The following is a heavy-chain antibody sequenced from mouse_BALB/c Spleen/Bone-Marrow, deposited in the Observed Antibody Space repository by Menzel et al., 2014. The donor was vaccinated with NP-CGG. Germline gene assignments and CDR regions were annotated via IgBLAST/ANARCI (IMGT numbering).Heavy chain of an antibody. D-gene: IGHD2-3*01. J-gene: IGHJ2*01. CDR3: ARGDDGYYGDY. CDR1: GYSFTSYW. V-gene: IGHV1S126*01. Sequence: VQLQQSGPQLVRPGASVKISCKASGYSFTSYWMHWVKQRPGQGLEWTGMIDPSDSETRLNQKFKDKATLTVDKSSSTAYMQLSSPTSEDSAVYYCARGDDGYYGDYWGQGTTLTVSS. CDR2: IDPSDSET.